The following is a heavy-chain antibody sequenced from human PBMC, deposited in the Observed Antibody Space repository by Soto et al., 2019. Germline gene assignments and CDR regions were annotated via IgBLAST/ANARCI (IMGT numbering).Heavy chain of an antibody. CDR3: AKDSGVVVVAAPPRSPFDY. Sequence: GGSLRLSCAASGFTFSSYAMSWVRQAPGKGLEWVSAISGSGGSTYYADSVKGRFTISRDNSKNTLYLQMNSLRAEDTAVYYCAKDSGVVVVAAPPRSPFDYWGQGTLVTVSS. D-gene: IGHD2-15*01. CDR2: ISGSGGST. J-gene: IGHJ4*02. V-gene: IGHV3-23*01. CDR1: GFTFSSYA.